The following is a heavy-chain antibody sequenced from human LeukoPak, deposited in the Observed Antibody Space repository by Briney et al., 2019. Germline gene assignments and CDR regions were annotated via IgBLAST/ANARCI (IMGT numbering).Heavy chain of an antibody. D-gene: IGHD4-11*01. CDR3: ARDVFDSDYESVNWFDP. CDR1: GFTFSSYA. CDR2: ISYDGSNK. J-gene: IGHJ5*02. Sequence: GGSLRLSCAASGFTFSSYAMHWVRQAPGKGLEWVAVISYDGSNKYYADSVKGRFTISRDNSKNTLYLQMNSLRAEDTAVYYCARDVFDSDYESVNWFDPWGQGTLVTVSS. V-gene: IGHV3-30-3*01.